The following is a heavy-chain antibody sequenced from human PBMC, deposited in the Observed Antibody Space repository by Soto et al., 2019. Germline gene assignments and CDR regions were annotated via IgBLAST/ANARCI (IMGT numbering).Heavy chain of an antibody. Sequence: LLESGGGLAQPGGSLRLSCAASGLPFSSYAMNWVRQAPGKGLEWVSATSGSGGNTYYADSVKGRFTISRDNSKNTLYLQMDSLRAEDTAVYYCAKGSPSPHDLTYYFYYMDVWGKGTTVTVSS. J-gene: IGHJ6*03. CDR3: AKGSPSPHDLTYYFYYMDV. D-gene: IGHD3-3*01. V-gene: IGHV3-23*01. CDR2: TSGSGGNT. CDR1: GLPFSSYA.